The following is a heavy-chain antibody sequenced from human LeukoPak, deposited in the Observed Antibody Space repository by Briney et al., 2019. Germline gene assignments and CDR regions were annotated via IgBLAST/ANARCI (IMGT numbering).Heavy chain of an antibody. J-gene: IGHJ6*02. CDR2: ISYSGST. CDR1: GGSISNYY. CDR3: ARHIPVIWSSGYYYGMYV. D-gene: IGHD3-3*01. V-gene: IGHV4-59*08. Sequence: SETLSLTCTVSGGSISNYYWSWIRQPPGKGLEWIGYISYSGSTNYNPSLRSRVAISEDTSRNQFSLRLNSVTAADTAVYYCARHIPVIWSSGYYYGMYVWGQGTTVTVSS.